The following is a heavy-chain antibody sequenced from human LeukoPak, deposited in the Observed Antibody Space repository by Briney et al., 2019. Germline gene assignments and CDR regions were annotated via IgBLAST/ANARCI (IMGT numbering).Heavy chain of an antibody. J-gene: IGHJ4*02. Sequence: PGGSLRLSCAASGFTFDDYAMHWVRQAPGKGLEWVSGISWNSGSIGYADSVKGRFTISRDNSKNTLYLQMNSLRAEDTAVYYCARRVATDFHFDYWGQGTLVTVSS. V-gene: IGHV3-9*01. D-gene: IGHD5-12*01. CDR3: ARRVATDFHFDY. CDR1: GFTFDDYA. CDR2: ISWNSGSI.